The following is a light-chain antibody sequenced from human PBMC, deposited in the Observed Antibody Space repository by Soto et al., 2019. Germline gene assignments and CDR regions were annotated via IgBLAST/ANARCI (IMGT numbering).Light chain of an antibody. CDR3: QQYNPWPPIT. J-gene: IGKJ5*01. Sequence: EIVMTQSPATLSVSPGERATLSCRASQSISYNLAWYQQKPGQAPRVLLYSASTSATGIPARFSRSRSCRELTLTISSLRSEDFAVYYYQQYNPWPPITFGQGTRLEIK. CDR1: QSISYN. CDR2: SAS. V-gene: IGKV3-15*01.